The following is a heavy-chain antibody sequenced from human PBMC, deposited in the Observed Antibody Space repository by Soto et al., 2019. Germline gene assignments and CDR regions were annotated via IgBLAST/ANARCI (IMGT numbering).Heavy chain of an antibody. J-gene: IGHJ5*02. V-gene: IGHV1-18*01. CDR2: ISPYNGNT. CDR1: GYTFTSYG. CDR3: ARDNHDPARYSGTYYVWFDP. D-gene: IGHD1-26*01. Sequence: QVQLVQSGAEVKKPGASVKVSCKASGYTFTSYGVSWVRQAPGQGLEWMGWISPYNGNTEYAQKLQGRVTMTTDTATSTAYMELRSLRSDDTAMYYCARDNHDPARYSGTYYVWFDPWGQGTLVTVSS.